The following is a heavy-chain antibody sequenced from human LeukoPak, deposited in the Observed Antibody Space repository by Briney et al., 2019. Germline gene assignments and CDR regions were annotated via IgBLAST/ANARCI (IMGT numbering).Heavy chain of an antibody. J-gene: IGHJ4*02. CDR1: GFTFSSYG. CDR2: ISGSGGST. V-gene: IGHV3-23*01. Sequence: PGGTLRLSCAASGFTFSSYGMSWVRQAPGKGLEWVSAISGSGGSTYYADSVKGRFTISRDNSKNTLYLQMNSLRAEDTAVYYCARDGGYYYDSTNDYWGQGTLVTVSS. D-gene: IGHD3-22*01. CDR3: ARDGGYYYDSTNDY.